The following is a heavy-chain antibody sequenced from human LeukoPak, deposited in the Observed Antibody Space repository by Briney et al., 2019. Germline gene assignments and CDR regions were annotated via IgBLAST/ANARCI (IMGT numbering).Heavy chain of an antibody. CDR2: INSDGSTT. Sequence: GGSLRLSCAASGFTFISFWMHWVRQAPGKGLVWVSRINSDGSTTSYAASVKGRFTISRDTAKNTLYLQMNSLRAEDTAVYYCARGHHYYDSSAYYYWGQGTLVTVSS. CDR1: GFTFISFW. V-gene: IGHV3-74*01. D-gene: IGHD3-22*01. CDR3: ARGHHYYDSSAYYY. J-gene: IGHJ4*02.